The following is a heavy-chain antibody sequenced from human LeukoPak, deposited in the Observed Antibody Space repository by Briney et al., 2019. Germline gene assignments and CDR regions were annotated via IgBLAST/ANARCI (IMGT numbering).Heavy chain of an antibody. CDR3: ARELSGWYYFDY. CDR2: ISYDGSNK. D-gene: IGHD6-19*01. V-gene: IGHV3-30*04. CDR1: GFTFSSYA. Sequence: GGSLRLSCAASGFTFSSYAMHWIRQAPGKGLEWVAVISYDGSNKYYADSVKGRFTISRDNSKNTLFLQMNSLRAEDTAVYYCARELSGWYYFDYWGQGTLVTVSS. J-gene: IGHJ4*02.